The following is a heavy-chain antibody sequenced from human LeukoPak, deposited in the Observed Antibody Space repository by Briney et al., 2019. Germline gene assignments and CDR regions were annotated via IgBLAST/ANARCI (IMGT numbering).Heavy chain of an antibody. CDR2: INPNSGGT. J-gene: IGHJ6*03. Sequence: ASVKVSCKASGYTFTGYYMHWVRQAPGQGLEWMGWINPNSGGTNYAQKFQGRVTMTRDTSISTAYMELSRLRSDDTAVYYCARDAFSYYYYYMDVWGKGTTVTVSS. CDR1: GYTFTGYY. CDR3: ARDAFSYYYYYMDV. V-gene: IGHV1-2*02.